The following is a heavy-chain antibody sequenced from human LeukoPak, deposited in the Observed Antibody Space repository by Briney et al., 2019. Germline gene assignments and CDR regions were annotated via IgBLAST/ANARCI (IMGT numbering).Heavy chain of an antibody. CDR1: GLTFNSLA. CDR2: FSGSST. V-gene: IGHV3-23*01. Sequence: GGSLRLFCAACGLTFNSLARGWVRQAPGKGLEGVSGFSGSSTYYAGAVKGRFTTTSKTTNHTRYLRINSLGCEPTTVSSCALVHWGNDVWRCFDPWGQGTLVTVSS. CDR3: ALVHWGNDVWRCFDP. D-gene: IGHD3-16*01. J-gene: IGHJ5*02.